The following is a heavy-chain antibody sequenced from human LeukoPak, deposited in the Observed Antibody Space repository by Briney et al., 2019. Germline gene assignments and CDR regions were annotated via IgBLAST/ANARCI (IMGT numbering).Heavy chain of an antibody. Sequence: GESLKISCKGSGYSFTSYWIGWVRQMPGKGLEWMGIVYPADSDTRYSPSFQGQVTISADRSINTAYLQWSSLKASDTAMYYCARVTLASTAFDYWGQGTLVTVSS. CDR2: VYPADSDT. J-gene: IGHJ4*02. D-gene: IGHD3-3*02. CDR3: ARVTLASTAFDY. CDR1: GYSFTSYW. V-gene: IGHV5-51*01.